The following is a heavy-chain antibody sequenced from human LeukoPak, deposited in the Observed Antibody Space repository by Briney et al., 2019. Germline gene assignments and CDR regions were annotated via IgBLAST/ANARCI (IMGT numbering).Heavy chain of an antibody. D-gene: IGHD4-17*01. CDR1: GYTLTELS. CDR2: FYPEDGET. Sequence: ASVKVSCKVSGYTLTELSMHWVRQAPGKGLEWMGGFYPEDGETIYAQKFQGRVTMTEDTSTGTAYMELSSLRSEDTAVYYCATVSGAAIDAFDIWGQGTMVTVSS. V-gene: IGHV1-24*01. J-gene: IGHJ3*02. CDR3: ATVSGAAIDAFDI.